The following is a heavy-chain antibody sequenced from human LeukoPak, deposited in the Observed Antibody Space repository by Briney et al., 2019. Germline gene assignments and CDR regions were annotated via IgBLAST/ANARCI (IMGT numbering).Heavy chain of an antibody. J-gene: IGHJ5*02. CDR2: IYTSGST. Sequence: SETLSLTCTVSGGSISSYYWSWIRQPAGKGLEWIGRIYTSGSTNYNPSLKSRVTMSVDTSKNQFSLKLSSVTAADTAVYYCARDRPVYSNGGGGNWFDPWGQGTLVTVSS. CDR3: ARDRPVYSNGGGGNWFDP. CDR1: GGSISSYY. D-gene: IGHD4-11*01. V-gene: IGHV4-4*07.